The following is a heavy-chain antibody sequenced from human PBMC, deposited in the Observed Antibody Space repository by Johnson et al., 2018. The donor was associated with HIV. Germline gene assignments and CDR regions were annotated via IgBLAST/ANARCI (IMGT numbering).Heavy chain of an antibody. V-gene: IGHV3-30*18. CDR3: AKAKWGAAFDL. Sequence: QVQLVESGGGVVQPGGSLRLTCSASGFTFSIYGMHWVRQPPGKGLEWMTGFSNDVTSKYYANSVKGRFTISRDNSKNTLYLQMNSLRADDTAVYYCAKAKWGAAFDLLGQGTLVIVSS. D-gene: IGHD1-26*01. CDR1: GFTFSIYG. CDR2: FSNDVTSK. J-gene: IGHJ3*01.